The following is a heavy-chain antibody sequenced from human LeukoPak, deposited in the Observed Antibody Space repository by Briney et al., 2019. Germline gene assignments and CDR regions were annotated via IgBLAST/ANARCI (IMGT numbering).Heavy chain of an antibody. CDR1: GGTFSSYA. CDR2: IIPIFGTA. J-gene: IGHJ4*02. V-gene: IGHV1-69*13. CDR3: ARDSPRYSSSSVPFDY. Sequence: SVKVSCKASGGTFSSYAISWVRQAPGQGLEWMGGIIPIFGTANYAQKFQGRVTVTADESTSTAYMELSSLRSEDTAVYYCARDSPRYSSSSVPFDYWGQGTLVTVSS. D-gene: IGHD6-6*01.